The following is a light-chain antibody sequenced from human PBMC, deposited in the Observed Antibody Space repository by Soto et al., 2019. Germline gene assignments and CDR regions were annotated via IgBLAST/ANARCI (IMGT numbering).Light chain of an antibody. CDR2: EVS. Sequence: QSAVTQPASVSGSPGQSITISCTGTSSDVGGYNYVSWYQQHPGKAPKLMIYEVSNRPSGVSNRFSGSKSGNTASLTISGLHAEDEADYYCSSYTSSSTPVVFGGGTKLTVL. V-gene: IGLV2-14*01. CDR3: SSYTSSSTPVV. CDR1: SSDVGGYNY. J-gene: IGLJ2*01.